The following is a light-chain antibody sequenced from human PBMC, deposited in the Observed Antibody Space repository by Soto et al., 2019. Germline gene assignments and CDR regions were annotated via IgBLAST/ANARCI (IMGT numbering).Light chain of an antibody. CDR2: EDD. CDR1: NGSIASNF. V-gene: IGLV6-57*04. Sequence: NFMLTQPHSVSESPGKTVTISCTRSNGSIASNFVQWYQQRPGSAPTTVIYEDDQRPSGVPGRFSGSIDRSSNSASLTISGLKTEDEADYYCQSYNNIIGVFGGGTQLTVL. CDR3: QSYNNIIGV. J-gene: IGLJ3*02.